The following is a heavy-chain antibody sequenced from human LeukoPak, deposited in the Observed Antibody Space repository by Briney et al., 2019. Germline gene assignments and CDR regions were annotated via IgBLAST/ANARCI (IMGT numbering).Heavy chain of an antibody. CDR2: ISGSGGST. J-gene: IGHJ6*03. Sequence: GGSLRLSCAASGFTFSSYAMSWVRQAPGKGLEWVSAISGSGGSTYYADSVKGRFTISRDNSKNTLYLQMNSLRAEDTAAYYCAKDSLGHYYYYYYMDVWGKGTTVTVSS. CDR1: GFTFSSYA. D-gene: IGHD3-16*01. V-gene: IGHV3-23*01. CDR3: AKDSLGHYYYYYYMDV.